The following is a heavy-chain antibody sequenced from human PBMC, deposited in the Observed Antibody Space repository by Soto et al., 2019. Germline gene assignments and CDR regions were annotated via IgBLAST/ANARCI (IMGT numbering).Heavy chain of an antibody. CDR2: ISYDGSNK. J-gene: IGHJ4*02. D-gene: IGHD1-26*01. V-gene: IGHV3-30*18. CDR3: AKVAAGGSYYSGDY. Sequence: QVQLVESGGGVVQPGRSLKLSGAASGFTFSSYGMHWVRQAPGKGLEWVAVISYDGSNKYYADSVKGRFTISRDNSKNTLYLQMNSLRAEDTAVYYCAKVAAGGSYYSGDYWGQGTLVTVSS. CDR1: GFTFSSYG.